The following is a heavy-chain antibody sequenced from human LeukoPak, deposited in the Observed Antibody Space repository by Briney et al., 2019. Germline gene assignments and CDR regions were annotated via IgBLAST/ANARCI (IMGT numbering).Heavy chain of an antibody. Sequence: GGSLRLSCAASGFTFSSYSMNWVRQAPGKGLEWVSYISSSSTIYYADSVKGRFTISRDNAKNSLYLQMNSLRAEDTAVYYCARDSGGAYGDLDAFDIWGQGTMVTVSS. CDR3: ARDSGGAYGDLDAFDI. CDR2: ISSSSTI. J-gene: IGHJ3*02. D-gene: IGHD4-17*01. CDR1: GFTFSSYS. V-gene: IGHV3-48*01.